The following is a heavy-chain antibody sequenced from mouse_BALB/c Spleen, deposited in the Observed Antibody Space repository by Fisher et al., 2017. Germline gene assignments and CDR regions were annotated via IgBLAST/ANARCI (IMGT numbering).Heavy chain of an antibody. D-gene: IGHD2-10*02. CDR3: ARSYGNFPMDY. J-gene: IGHJ4*01. V-gene: IGHV1-64*01. Sequence: KFKGKATITADKSSSTAYMQLSSLASEDSAVYYCARSYGNFPMDYWGQGTSVTVSS.